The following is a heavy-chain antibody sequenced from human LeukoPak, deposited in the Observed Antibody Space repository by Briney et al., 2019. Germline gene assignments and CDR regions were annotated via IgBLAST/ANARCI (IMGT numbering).Heavy chain of an antibody. Sequence: GGSLRLSCAASGFTFSTYWMHWVRQVPGKGLVWVSRINSDGSSTNYADSVKGRFTISRDNAKNTLYLQMNSLRAEDTAVYYCAKSSDYYDSSRFDYWGQGTLVTVSS. V-gene: IGHV3-74*01. D-gene: IGHD3-22*01. CDR2: INSDGSST. J-gene: IGHJ4*02. CDR1: GFTFSTYW. CDR3: AKSSDYYDSSRFDY.